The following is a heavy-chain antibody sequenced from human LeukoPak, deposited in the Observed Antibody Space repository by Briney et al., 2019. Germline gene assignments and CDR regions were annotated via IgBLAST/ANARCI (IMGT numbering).Heavy chain of an antibody. Sequence: GGSLRLSCTVSGFTFSDYYMSWVRQAPGKGLEWVSYISSSGSMLHYADSVEGRFTISRDNAKNSLYLQMSRLRAEDTALYYCVQDIGKRRNINWHRDAYDIWGQGTMVTVSS. V-gene: IGHV3-11*01. CDR2: ISSSGSML. CDR3: VQDIGKRRNINWHRDAYDI. CDR1: GFTFSDYY. J-gene: IGHJ3*02. D-gene: IGHD1-1*01.